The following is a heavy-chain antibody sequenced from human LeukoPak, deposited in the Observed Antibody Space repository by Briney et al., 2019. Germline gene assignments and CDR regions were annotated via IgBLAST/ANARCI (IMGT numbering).Heavy chain of an antibody. J-gene: IGHJ3*01. V-gene: IGHV1-18*01. CDR2: MSTYNDDK. Sequence: ASVKVSCKASGYSFMNYGITWVRQAPGQGLEWMGWMSTYNDDKQYAQKFQGRVTLTIDTSTTTAYMELRSLSSDDTAVYYCARARWQNAFEVWGKGTLVTVS. D-gene: IGHD5-24*01. CDR1: GYSFMNYG. CDR3: ARARWQNAFEV.